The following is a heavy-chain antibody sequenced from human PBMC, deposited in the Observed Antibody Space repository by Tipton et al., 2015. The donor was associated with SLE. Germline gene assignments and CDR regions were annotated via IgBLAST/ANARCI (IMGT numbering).Heavy chain of an antibody. CDR3: ARDRGPLAVSGTFDF. D-gene: IGHD6-19*01. J-gene: IGHJ4*02. Sequence: GSLRLSCVASGFSFSNYRMNWVRQAPGKGLEWVSSVTPTSTYIYYAESVKGRFTISRDNARNALYLQMNSLRAEDTAVYYCARDRGPLAVSGTFDFWGQGTLVTVSS. V-gene: IGHV3-21*01. CDR2: VTPTSTYI. CDR1: GFSFSNYR.